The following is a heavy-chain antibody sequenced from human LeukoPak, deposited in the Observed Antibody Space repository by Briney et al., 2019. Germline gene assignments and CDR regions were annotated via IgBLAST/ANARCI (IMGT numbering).Heavy chain of an antibody. D-gene: IGHD6-19*01. CDR3: ARHGVSTGWSLYNWFDP. Sequence: SETLSLTCTVSGASISSRNYYWDWIRQPPGKGLEWIGSIYFSGSTYYNPSLKSRVTISVDTSKNQFSLKLSSATAADTAVYYCARHGVSTGWSLYNWFDPWGQGTLVTVSS. V-gene: IGHV4-39*01. CDR2: IYFSGST. CDR1: GASISSRNYY. J-gene: IGHJ5*02.